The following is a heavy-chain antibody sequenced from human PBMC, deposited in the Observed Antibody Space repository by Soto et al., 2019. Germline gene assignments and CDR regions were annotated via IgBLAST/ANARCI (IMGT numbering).Heavy chain of an antibody. Sequence: ASVKVSCKASGYTFTSYGISWVRQAPGQGLEWMGWISAYNGNTNYAQKLQGRVTMTTDTSTSTAYMELRSLRSDDTAVYYCARDRWPFLRSLSWFAPWGQGTLVTVSS. J-gene: IGHJ5*02. CDR3: ARDRWPFLRSLSWFAP. CDR2: ISAYNGNT. V-gene: IGHV1-18*01. CDR1: GYTFTSYG. D-gene: IGHD3-16*01.